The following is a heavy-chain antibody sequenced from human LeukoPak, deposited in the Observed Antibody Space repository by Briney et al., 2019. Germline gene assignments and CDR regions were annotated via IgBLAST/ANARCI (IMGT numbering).Heavy chain of an antibody. CDR3: ARHDYGGNSGDY. CDR2: IGTSSSTI. Sequence: GGSLRLSCAASRFTFSSYGMNWVRQTPGKGLEWVSYIGTSSSTIYYADSVKGRFTISRDSAKNSLYLQMNSLRDEDTAVYYCARHDYGGNSGDYWGQGTLVTVSS. D-gene: IGHD4-23*01. J-gene: IGHJ4*02. V-gene: IGHV3-48*02. CDR1: RFTFSSYG.